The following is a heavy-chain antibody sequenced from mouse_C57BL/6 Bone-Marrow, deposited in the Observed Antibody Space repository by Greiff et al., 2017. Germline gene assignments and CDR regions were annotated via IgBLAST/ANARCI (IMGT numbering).Heavy chain of an antibody. CDR2: IWSGGST. CDR1: GFSLTSYG. Sequence: QVQLQQSGPGLVQPSQSLSITCTVSGFSLTSYGVHWVRQSPGKGLEWLGVIWSGGSTDYNAAFMSRLSITKDNSKSQVFFKMNSLQADDTAIYYCAKNDYDGSSWFAYWGQGTLVTVSA. J-gene: IGHJ3*01. D-gene: IGHD1-1*01. CDR3: AKNDYDGSSWFAY. V-gene: IGHV2-5*01.